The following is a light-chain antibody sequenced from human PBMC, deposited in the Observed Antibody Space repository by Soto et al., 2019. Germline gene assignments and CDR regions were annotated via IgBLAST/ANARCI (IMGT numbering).Light chain of an antibody. J-gene: IGKJ1*01. CDR1: QSIRSH. CDR2: AAS. Sequence: DIQMTQSPSSLSASVGDRVTITCRASQSIRSHLNWYQQKPGKAPKVLIYAASSLQSGIPSRFSGSGSGTDFTLTISSLQPEDFATYYCQQSYSIPWTFGQGTKVDIK. V-gene: IGKV1-39*01. CDR3: QQSYSIPWT.